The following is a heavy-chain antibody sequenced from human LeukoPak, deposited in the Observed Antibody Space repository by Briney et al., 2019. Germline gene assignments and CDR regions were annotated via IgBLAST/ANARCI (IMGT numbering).Heavy chain of an antibody. V-gene: IGHV3-23*01. CDR2: ISGSGGST. J-gene: IGHJ4*02. Sequence: GGSLRLSCAASGFTFSSYAMSWVRQAPGKGLEWVSAISGSGGSTCYADSVKGRFTISRGNSKNTLYLQMNSLRAEDTAVYYCAKDWNDVGLLDYWGQGTLVTVSS. CDR1: GFTFSSYA. CDR3: AKDWNDVGLLDY. D-gene: IGHD1-1*01.